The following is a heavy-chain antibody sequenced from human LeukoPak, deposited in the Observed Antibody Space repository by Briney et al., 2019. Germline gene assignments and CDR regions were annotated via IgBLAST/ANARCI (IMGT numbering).Heavy chain of an antibody. D-gene: IGHD2-21*02. CDR1: GFTFSSYA. CDR2: ISGSGGST. CDR3: AKDPTVVVTVVDY. J-gene: IGHJ4*02. V-gene: IGHV3-23*01. Sequence: GGSLRLSCAASGFTFSSYAMSWVRQAPGKGPEWVSAISGSGGSTYYADSVKGRFTISRDNSKNTLYLQMSSLRAEDTAVYYCAKDPTVVVTVVDYWGQGTLVTVSS.